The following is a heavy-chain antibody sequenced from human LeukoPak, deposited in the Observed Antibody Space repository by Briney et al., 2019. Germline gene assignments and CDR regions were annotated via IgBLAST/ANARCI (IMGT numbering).Heavy chain of an antibody. Sequence: SETLSLTCTVSGGSISSYYWSWIRQPAGKGLEWIGRIYTSGSTNYNPSLKSRVTISVDTSKNQFSLKLSSVTAADTAVYYCASNFQGRSRFDPWGQGTLVTVSS. D-gene: IGHD3-10*01. J-gene: IGHJ5*02. CDR3: ASNFQGRSRFDP. CDR2: IYTSGST. V-gene: IGHV4-4*07. CDR1: GGSISSYY.